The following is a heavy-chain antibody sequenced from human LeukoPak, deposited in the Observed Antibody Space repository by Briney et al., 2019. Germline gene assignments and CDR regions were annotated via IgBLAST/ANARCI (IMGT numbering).Heavy chain of an antibody. J-gene: IGHJ4*02. V-gene: IGHV4-39*01. CDR2: TYYTGST. D-gene: IGHD3-9*01. Sequence: PSETLSLTCTVSGGSVSSSLNYWGWIRQPPGKGLEWIGNTYYTGSTYSNPTLKSRVTMSVDTSKNQFSLKLNSVTAAATAVYYCAGLSKGRYFDYIFDYWGQGTLLTVSS. CDR1: GGSVSSSLNY. CDR3: AGLSKGRYFDYIFDY.